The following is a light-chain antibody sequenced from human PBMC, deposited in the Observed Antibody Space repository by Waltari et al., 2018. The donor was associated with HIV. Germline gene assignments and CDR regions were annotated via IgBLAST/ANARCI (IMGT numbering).Light chain of an antibody. CDR1: NSDIGASDY. V-gene: IGLV2-14*03. J-gene: IGLJ2*01. CDR3: ASLSHSLTLVV. CDR2: GVK. Sequence: QSALSQPASVSGSPGQSITLPCNGTNSDIGASDYVSWYQKFPDRAPRLLIYGVKRRPYGVSTRFSGSNAANAASLTISGLQLEDEADFYCASLSHSLTLVVFGGGTHLTVL.